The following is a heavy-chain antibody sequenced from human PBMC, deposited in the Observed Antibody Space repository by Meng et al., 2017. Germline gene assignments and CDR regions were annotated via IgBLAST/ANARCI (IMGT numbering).Heavy chain of an antibody. V-gene: IGHV4-4*02. D-gene: IGHD2-15*01. CDR3: ARVVAATTLFLDY. CDR2: IYHSGST. CDR1: GGSIRSRNW. Sequence: GPGLLKPTGALSITGAVSGGSIRSRNWLSWVRQPPGKGLEWIGEIYHSGSTNYNPSLKSRVTISVDKSKNQFSLKLNSVTAADTAVYYCARVVAATTLFLDYWGQGTLVTVSS. J-gene: IGHJ4*02.